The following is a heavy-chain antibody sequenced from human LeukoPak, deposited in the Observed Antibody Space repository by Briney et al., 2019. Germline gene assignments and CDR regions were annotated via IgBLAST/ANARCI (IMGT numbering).Heavy chain of an antibody. J-gene: IGHJ3*02. CDR2: IYYSGST. D-gene: IGHD2-2*01. Sequence: SETLSLTCTVSGGSISVYYWSWIRQPPGKGLEWIGYIYYSGSTNYNPSLKSRVTISVDTSKNQFSLKLSSVTAADTAVYYCARQLVALRSAFDMWGQGTMVTVSS. V-gene: IGHV4-59*08. CDR1: GGSISVYY. CDR3: ARQLVALRSAFDM.